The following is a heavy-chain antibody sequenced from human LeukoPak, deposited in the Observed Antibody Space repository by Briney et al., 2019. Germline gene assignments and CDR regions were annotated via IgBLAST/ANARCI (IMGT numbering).Heavy chain of an antibody. CDR2: ISWNSGSI. J-gene: IGHJ4*02. V-gene: IGHV3-9*01. CDR3: AKAYSSSVEGNYFDY. D-gene: IGHD6-13*01. Sequence: WIRQPAGKGLEWVSGISWNSGSIGYADSVKGRFTISRDNAKNSLYLQMNSLRAEDTALYYCAKAYSSSVEGNYFDYWGQGTLVTVSS.